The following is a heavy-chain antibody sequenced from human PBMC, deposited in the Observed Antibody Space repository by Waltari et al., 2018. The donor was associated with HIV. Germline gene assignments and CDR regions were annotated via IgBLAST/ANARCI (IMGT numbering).Heavy chain of an antibody. CDR1: GLAFTSYW. D-gene: IGHD3-10*01. Sequence: EVQLVESGGGLVQPGGSLRLSCTASGLAFTSYWMHWVRQVPGKGLVWVSGINSDWRRRTYADSLRGRFTISRDNAKNTLFLQMNSLRVEDTALYYCARSLHYYGSGRFDFWGQGTLVAVSS. V-gene: IGHV3-74*03. CDR2: INSDWRRR. J-gene: IGHJ4*02. CDR3: ARSLHYYGSGRFDF.